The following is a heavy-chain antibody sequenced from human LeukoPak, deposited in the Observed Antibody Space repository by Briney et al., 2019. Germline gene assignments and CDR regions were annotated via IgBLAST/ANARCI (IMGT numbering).Heavy chain of an antibody. CDR1: GFTFSTYW. J-gene: IGHJ3*02. Sequence: GGSLRLSCAGSGFTFSTYWMTWVRQAPGKGLEWVAVIWYDGSNKYYADSVKGRFTISRDNSKNTLYLQMNSLRAEDTAVYYCARGGRGRAFDIWGQGTMVTVSS. D-gene: IGHD3-10*01. V-gene: IGHV3-33*08. CDR3: ARGGRGRAFDI. CDR2: IWYDGSNK.